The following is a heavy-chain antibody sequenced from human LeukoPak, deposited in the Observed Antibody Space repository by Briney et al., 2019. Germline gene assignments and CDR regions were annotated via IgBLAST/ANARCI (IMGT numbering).Heavy chain of an antibody. CDR2: IRYDGSNK. D-gene: IGHD6-13*01. CDR3: AKESQQLVDY. CDR1: GFTFSSYG. Sequence: GGSLRLSCAASGFTFSSYGMHWVRQAPGKGLEWVAFIRYDGSNKYYADSVKGRFTISRDNSKDTLYLQMNSLRAEDTAVFYCAKESQQLVDYWGQGILVTVSS. V-gene: IGHV3-30*02. J-gene: IGHJ4*02.